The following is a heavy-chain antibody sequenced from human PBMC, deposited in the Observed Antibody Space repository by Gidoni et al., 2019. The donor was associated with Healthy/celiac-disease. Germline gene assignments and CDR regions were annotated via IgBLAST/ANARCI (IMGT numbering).Heavy chain of an antibody. J-gene: IGHJ4*02. CDR2: IYYSGST. CDR1: GGSISSSSYY. V-gene: IGHV4-39*07. CDR3: ARGVRGKNPFDY. Sequence: QLQLQESGPGLVKPSETLSLTCTVSGGSISSSSYYWGWIRQPPGKGLEWIGSIYYSGSTYYNPSLKSRVTISVDTSKNQFSLKLSSVTAADTAVYYCARGVRGKNPFDYWGQGTLVTVSS. D-gene: IGHD3-10*01.